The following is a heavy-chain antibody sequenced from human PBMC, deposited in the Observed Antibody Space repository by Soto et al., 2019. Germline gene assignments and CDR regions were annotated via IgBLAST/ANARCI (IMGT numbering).Heavy chain of an antibody. V-gene: IGHV4-34*01. J-gene: IGHJ4*02. Sequence: ASETLSLTCAVYGGSCSGYYGSWIRQPPGKGLEWIGEINHSGSTNYNPSLKSRVTISVDTSKNQFSLKLSSVTAADTAVYYCARGPYDYIWGSYRSGFDYWGQGTLVTVSS. CDR2: INHSGST. D-gene: IGHD3-16*02. CDR1: GGSCSGYY. CDR3: ARGPYDYIWGSYRSGFDY.